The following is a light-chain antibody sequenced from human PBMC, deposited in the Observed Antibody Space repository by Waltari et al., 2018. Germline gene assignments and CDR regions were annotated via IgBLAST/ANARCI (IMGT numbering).Light chain of an antibody. CDR3: QSYDSSLSGSV. J-gene: IGLJ3*02. CDR2: CHR. CDR1: SSNIGAGYD. Sequence: QSVLTQPPSVSGAPGQRVTISCTGSSSNIGAGYDVHWYQQLPGTAPKLPIYCHRNRPSGVPDRFSGSMSGTSASLAITGLQAEDEADYYCQSYDSSLSGSVFGGGTKLTVL. V-gene: IGLV1-40*01.